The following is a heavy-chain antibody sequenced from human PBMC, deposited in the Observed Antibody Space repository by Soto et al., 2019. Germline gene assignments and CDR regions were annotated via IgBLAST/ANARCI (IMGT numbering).Heavy chain of an antibody. CDR2: ISYDGSNK. Sequence: GGSLRLSCAASGFTFSSYGMHWVRQAPGKGLEWVAVISYDGSNKYYADSVKGRFTISRDNSKNTLYLQMNSLRAEVTAVYYCAKDIRVATTIYYYYYGMDVWGQGTTVTVSS. CDR3: AKDIRVATTIYYYYYGMDV. J-gene: IGHJ6*02. CDR1: GFTFSSYG. V-gene: IGHV3-30*18. D-gene: IGHD5-12*01.